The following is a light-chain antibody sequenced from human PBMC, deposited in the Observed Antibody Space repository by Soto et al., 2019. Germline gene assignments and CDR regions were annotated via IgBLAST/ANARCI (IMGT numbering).Light chain of an antibody. V-gene: IGKV3-11*01. Sequence: IVLTQSPATLSLSPGERATLSCRASQNISIYLAWYQQKPGQAPRLLIYDASNRATSIPARFSGSGSGTDFTLTISSLEPEDFAVYYCQQCNNWPPEITFGQGTRLDI. CDR2: DAS. CDR3: QQCNNWPPEIT. J-gene: IGKJ5*01. CDR1: QNISIY.